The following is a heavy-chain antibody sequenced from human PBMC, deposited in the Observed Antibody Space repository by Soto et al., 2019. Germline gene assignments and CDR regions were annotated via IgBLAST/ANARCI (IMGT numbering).Heavy chain of an antibody. CDR3: VRTARQGAVAPHWFDR. CDR1: GASIRSTDYY. Sequence: SETLSLTCTVSGASIRSTDYYWSWIRQAPGKGLEWIGYVYYTGSTYYNPSIMSRLTISVDTSKNQFSLKLTSVTAAETAVYYCVRTARQGAVAPHWFDRWGQGTQVTVSS. V-gene: IGHV4-30-4*01. J-gene: IGHJ5*02. D-gene: IGHD2-21*02. CDR2: VYYTGST.